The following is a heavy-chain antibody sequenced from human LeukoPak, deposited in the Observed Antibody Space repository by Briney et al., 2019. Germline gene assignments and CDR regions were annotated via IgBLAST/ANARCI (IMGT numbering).Heavy chain of an antibody. CDR2: IWYDGSNK. CDR3: ARAVYGVQACFDF. J-gene: IGHJ4*02. CDR1: GFTFSSYG. Sequence: PGGSLRLSCAASGFTFSSYGMHWVRQAPGKGLEWVAIIWYDGSNKYYTDSGKGRFTISRDNSKNTLYLQMNSLRVEDTAVYYCARAVYGVQACFDFWGQGTLVTVSS. V-gene: IGHV3-33*01. D-gene: IGHD4-17*01.